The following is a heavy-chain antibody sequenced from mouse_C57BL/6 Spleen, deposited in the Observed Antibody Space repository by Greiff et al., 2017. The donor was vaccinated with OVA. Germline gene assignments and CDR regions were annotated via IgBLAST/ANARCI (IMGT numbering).Heavy chain of an antibody. CDR1: GYTFTSYD. CDR2: IYPRAGST. D-gene: IGHD2-1*01. V-gene: IGHV1-85*01. J-gene: IGHJ4*01. CDR3: ARSGGNYYAMDY. Sequence: QVQLQQSGPELVKPGASVKLSCKASGYTFTSYDINWVKQRPGQGLEWIGWIYPRAGSTTYNEKFKGKATLTVDTSSSTAYMELHSLTSEDSAVYFCARSGGNYYAMDYWGQGTSVTVSS.